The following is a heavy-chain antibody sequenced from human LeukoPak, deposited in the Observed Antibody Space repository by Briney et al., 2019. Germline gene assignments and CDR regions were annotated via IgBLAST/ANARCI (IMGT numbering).Heavy chain of an antibody. V-gene: IGHV4-30-2*05. CDR2: VYHSGST. Sequence: SETLSLTCTVSGGSISSGGYYWSWIRQPPGKGLEWIGYVYHSGSTYYNPSLKSRVTISVDTSKNQFSLKLSSVTAADTAVYYCARGIGIAAADDYWGQGTLVTVSS. D-gene: IGHD6-13*01. CDR3: ARGIGIAAADDY. CDR1: GGSISSGGYY. J-gene: IGHJ4*02.